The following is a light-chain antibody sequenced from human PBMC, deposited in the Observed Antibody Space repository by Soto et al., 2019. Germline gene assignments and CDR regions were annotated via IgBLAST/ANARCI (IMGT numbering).Light chain of an antibody. CDR2: KAS. CDR1: QSISNW. V-gene: IGKV1-5*03. J-gene: IGKJ1*01. CDR3: QQYNTYSWS. Sequence: DIQMTQSPSTLSASVGDRVTITCRASQSISNWLAWYQKKPGKAPKLLIYKASSLESGVTSRFSGSRSGTEFTLTISSLQPDDFATYYCQQYNTYSWSFGHGTKVEIK.